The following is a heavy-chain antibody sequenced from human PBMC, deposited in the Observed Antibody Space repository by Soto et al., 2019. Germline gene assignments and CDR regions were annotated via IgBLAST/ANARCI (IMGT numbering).Heavy chain of an antibody. D-gene: IGHD3-22*01. Sequence: EVQLLESGGGLVQPGGSLRLSWAASGFPFSSYAMSWVPQAPGKGLGGFSAISGSGGSTYYADSVKGRFTISRDNSKNTLYLQMNSLRAEDTAVYYCAKWVEYYYDSSGYCFDYWGQGTLVTVSS. CDR3: AKWVEYYYDSSGYCFDY. V-gene: IGHV3-23*01. CDR2: ISGSGGST. J-gene: IGHJ4*02. CDR1: GFPFSSYA.